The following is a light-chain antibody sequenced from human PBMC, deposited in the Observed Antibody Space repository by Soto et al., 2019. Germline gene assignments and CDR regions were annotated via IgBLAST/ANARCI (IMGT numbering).Light chain of an antibody. J-gene: IGKJ4*01. CDR1: QSVLYSSNNKNY. CDR2: WAS. Sequence: DIVMTQSPDSLAVSLGERATINRKSSQSVLYSSNNKNYLAWYQQKPGQPPKLLIYWASTRESGVPDRFSGSGSGTDFTLTISSLQAEDVAVYYCQQYYSTLLTFGGGTKVDIK. CDR3: QQYYSTLLT. V-gene: IGKV4-1*01.